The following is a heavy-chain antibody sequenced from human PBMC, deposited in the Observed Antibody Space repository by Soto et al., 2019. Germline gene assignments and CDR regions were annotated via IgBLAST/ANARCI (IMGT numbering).Heavy chain of an antibody. CDR1: GGSLFSYY. Sequence: QVQLQESGPGLVKPSETLSLTCTVSGGSLFSYYWSWIRQSPGKSLEWIGYIYYSGSTSYNPSLKSRVTISTDTPKNQFSLNLSSVTAADTAVYYCVRSAIMITLGGVIVPVPYFDFWGQGTLVTVSS. CDR2: IYYSGST. CDR3: VRSAIMITLGGVIVPVPYFDF. J-gene: IGHJ4*02. D-gene: IGHD3-16*02. V-gene: IGHV4-59*01.